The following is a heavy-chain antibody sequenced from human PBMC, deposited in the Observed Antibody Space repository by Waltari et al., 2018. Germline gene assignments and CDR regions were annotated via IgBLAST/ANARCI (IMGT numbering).Heavy chain of an antibody. CDR3: ARHSSDTPFDY. CDR2: IYYSGST. CDR1: GGSISSSSYY. Sequence: QLQLQESGPGLVKPSETLSLTCTVSGGSISSSSYYWGWIRQPPGKGLEWIGSIYYSGSTYHNPSRKSRVTISVDTSKNQFSLKLSSVTAADTAVYYCARHSSDTPFDYWGQGTLVTVSS. V-gene: IGHV4-39*01. J-gene: IGHJ4*02. D-gene: IGHD3-22*01.